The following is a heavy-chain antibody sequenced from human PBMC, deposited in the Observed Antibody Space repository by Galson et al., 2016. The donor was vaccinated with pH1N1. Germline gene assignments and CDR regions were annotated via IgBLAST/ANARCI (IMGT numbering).Heavy chain of an antibody. Sequence: SVKVSCKASGYTFITYYIHWVRQAPGQGLEWLGIINPSGVSTTYAQKFQGRVTMTRDTSTSTVYMELSSLRSEDTAVYYCASRSSVQLHFDYWGKGTLVTVSS. CDR2: INPSGVST. CDR3: ASRSSVQLHFDY. V-gene: IGHV1-46*01. CDR1: GYTFITYY. D-gene: IGHD3-22*01. J-gene: IGHJ4*02.